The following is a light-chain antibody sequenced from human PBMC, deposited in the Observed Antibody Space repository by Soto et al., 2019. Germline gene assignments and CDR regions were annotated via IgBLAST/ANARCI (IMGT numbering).Light chain of an antibody. CDR2: KAS. CDR3: QCGVT. Sequence: DIPMTQSPSTLSASVGDRVTITCRASQSISNWLAWYQQKPGKAPKLLIYKASSLESGVTSRFSGSGSGTEFTLTISSLQPDDFATYYGQCGVTFGGGTKVEIK. J-gene: IGKJ4*01. V-gene: IGKV1-5*03. CDR1: QSISNW.